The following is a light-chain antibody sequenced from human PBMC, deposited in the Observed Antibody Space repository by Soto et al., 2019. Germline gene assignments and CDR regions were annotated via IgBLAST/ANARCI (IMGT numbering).Light chain of an antibody. CDR2: DAS. CDR1: QSISSW. CDR3: QHYNSYWT. V-gene: IGKV1-5*01. J-gene: IGKJ1*01. Sequence: DIQMTQSPSTLSASVGDRATITCRASQSISSWLAWYRQKPGKAPKLLIYDASSLESGVPSRFSGSGSGTEFTLTISSLQPDDFATYYCQHYNSYWTFGQGTKVDIK.